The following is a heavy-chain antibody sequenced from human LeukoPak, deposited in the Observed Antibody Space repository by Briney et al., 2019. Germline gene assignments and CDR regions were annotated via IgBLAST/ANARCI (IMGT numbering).Heavy chain of an antibody. CDR2: IYYSGST. V-gene: IGHV4-39*01. D-gene: IGHD2-8*01. Sequence: SETLSLTCTVSGGSVSSADYYWSWIRQPPGKGLEWIGSIYYSGSTYYNPSLKNRVTISVDTSKNQFSLKLSSVTAADTAVYYCAVSFYGGGVEWGQGTLVTVSS. CDR1: GGSVSSADYY. J-gene: IGHJ4*02. CDR3: AVSFYGGGVE.